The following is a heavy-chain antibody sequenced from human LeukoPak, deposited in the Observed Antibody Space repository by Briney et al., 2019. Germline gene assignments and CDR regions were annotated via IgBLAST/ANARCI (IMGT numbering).Heavy chain of an antibody. CDR2: IVPMFASA. CDR3: AREMVLHYYGMDV. CDR1: GGSYSNYA. J-gene: IGHJ6*02. V-gene: IGHV1-69*06. Sequence: SVKVSCKASGGSYSNYAISWVRQAPGQGLEWMGGIVPMFASANYAQKFQGRVTITADKFTNTVYMELSSLRSEDTAVYYCAREMVLHYYGMDVWGQGTTVTVSS. D-gene: IGHD3-10*01.